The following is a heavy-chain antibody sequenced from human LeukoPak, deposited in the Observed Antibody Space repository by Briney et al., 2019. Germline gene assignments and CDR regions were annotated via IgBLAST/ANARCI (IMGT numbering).Heavy chain of an antibody. CDR2: ISGSGGST. Sequence: GGFLRLSCAASGFTFSSYGMHWVRQAPGKGLEWVSAISGSGGSTYYADSVKGRFTISRDNSKNTLYLQMNSLRAEDTAVYYCAKGYYYGSGSYYPFDVWGQGTTVTVSS. J-gene: IGHJ6*02. CDR1: GFTFSSYG. D-gene: IGHD3-10*01. CDR3: AKGYYYGSGSYYPFDV. V-gene: IGHV3-23*01.